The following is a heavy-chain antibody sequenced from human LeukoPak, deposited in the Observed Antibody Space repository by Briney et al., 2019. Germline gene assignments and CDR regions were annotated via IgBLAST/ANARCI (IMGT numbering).Heavy chain of an antibody. Sequence: GGSLRLSCAASGFTFSRYSMNWVRQAPGKGLEWVSSISSSSSYIYYADSVKGRFTISRDNAKNSLYLQMNSLRAEDTAVYYCARDFAAAAATWGQGTMVTVSS. D-gene: IGHD6-13*01. CDR1: GFTFSRYS. CDR3: ARDFAAAAAT. CDR2: ISSSSSYI. V-gene: IGHV3-21*01. J-gene: IGHJ3*01.